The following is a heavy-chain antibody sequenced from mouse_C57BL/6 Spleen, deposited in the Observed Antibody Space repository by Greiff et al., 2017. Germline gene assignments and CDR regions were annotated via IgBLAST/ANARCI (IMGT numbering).Heavy chain of an antibody. CDR3: ARHEDATVEGAFAY. Sequence: QVQLQQSGAELVKPGASVKLSCKSSGYTFTEHTIHWVKQRAGQGREWIGWFYAGSGSIKYNEKFKDKATLTAEKSSSTVYMELSRLTSEDAAVYFCARHEDATVEGAFAYGGQGTLVTVSA. J-gene: IGHJ3*01. D-gene: IGHD1-1*01. CDR1: GYTFTEHT. CDR2: FYAGSGSI. V-gene: IGHV1-62-2*01.